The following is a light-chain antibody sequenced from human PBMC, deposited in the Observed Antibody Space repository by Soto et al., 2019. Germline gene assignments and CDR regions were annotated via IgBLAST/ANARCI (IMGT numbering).Light chain of an antibody. CDR2: DVS. Sequence: QSVLTQPRSVSGSPGQSVTISCTGTSSDVGGYNYVSWYQQHPGKAPKLMIYDVSKRPSGVPDRFSGFKSGNTASLTTSGLQAEDEADYSCCSHAGSYIYVFGTGTKVTVL. V-gene: IGLV2-11*01. CDR3: CSHAGSYIYV. CDR1: SSDVGGYNY. J-gene: IGLJ1*01.